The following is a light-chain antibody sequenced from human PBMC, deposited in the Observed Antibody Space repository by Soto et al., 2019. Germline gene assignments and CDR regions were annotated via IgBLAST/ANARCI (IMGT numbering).Light chain of an antibody. CDR3: SSFTTTYFYV. V-gene: IGLV2-14*01. CDR1: GGDIGAYNY. CDR2: GVT. Sequence: QSSLTQPASVSGSLGQSITLSCTGSGGDIGAYNYVSWYQQHPGKAPKLIIYGVTHRPSGVSSRFSASKSAYTASLTISALQAEDEADYYCSSFTTTYFYVFGPGTKVTVL. J-gene: IGLJ1*01.